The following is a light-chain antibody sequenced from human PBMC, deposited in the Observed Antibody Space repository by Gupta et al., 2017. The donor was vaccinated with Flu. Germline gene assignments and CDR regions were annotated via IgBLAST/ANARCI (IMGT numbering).Light chain of an antibody. V-gene: IGKV3-11*01. CDR1: QSFGSY. CDR3: QQRSNWPRYS. Sequence: LVLTQPPATLSLSPGERAILSCRASQSFGSYLAWFQQRPGQPPRLLIYDASHRATAIPARFSASGSGTDFTLTISNLEPEDFALYYCQQRSNWPRYSFGQGTKLEIK. CDR2: DAS. J-gene: IGKJ2*01.